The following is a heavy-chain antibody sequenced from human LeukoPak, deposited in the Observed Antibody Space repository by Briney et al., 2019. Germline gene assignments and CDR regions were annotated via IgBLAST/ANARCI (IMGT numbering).Heavy chain of an antibody. D-gene: IGHD4-17*01. Sequence: PGGSLRLSCAASGFTFSSYAMSWVRQAPGKGLEGGSAISGSGGSTYYADSVKGRFTISRDNSKNTLYLQMNSLRAEDTAVYYCAKDGYGDYSYYYYGMDVWGKGTTVTVSS. J-gene: IGHJ6*04. CDR3: AKDGYGDYSYYYYGMDV. CDR1: GFTFSSYA. CDR2: ISGSGGST. V-gene: IGHV3-23*01.